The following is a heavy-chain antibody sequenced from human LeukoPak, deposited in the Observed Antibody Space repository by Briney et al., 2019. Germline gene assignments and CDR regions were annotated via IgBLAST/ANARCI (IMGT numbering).Heavy chain of an antibody. Sequence: GGSLRLSCAASGFTFSSYSVNWVRQAPRKGLEWLSYISKSSSNIFYADSVKGRFTISRDNAKNSLYLQMNSLRDDDTAVYYCARDYGSYGEYFDSWGQGTLVTVSS. CDR1: GFTFSSYS. V-gene: IGHV3-48*02. CDR2: ISKSSSNI. CDR3: ARDYGSYGEYFDS. J-gene: IGHJ4*02. D-gene: IGHD3-10*01.